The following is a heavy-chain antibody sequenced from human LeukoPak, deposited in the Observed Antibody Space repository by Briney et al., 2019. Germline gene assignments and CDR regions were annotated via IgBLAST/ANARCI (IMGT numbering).Heavy chain of an antibody. V-gene: IGHV4-61*02. D-gene: IGHD6-19*01. CDR1: GGSISSGSYY. Sequence: PSQTLSLTCTVSGGSISSGSYYWSWIRQPAGKGLEWIGRIYTSGSTNYNPSLKSRVTISVDTSKNQFSLKLSSVTAADTAVYYCARGEEVAVVDYWGQGTLVTVSS. CDR2: IYTSGST. CDR3: ARGEEVAVVDY. J-gene: IGHJ4*02.